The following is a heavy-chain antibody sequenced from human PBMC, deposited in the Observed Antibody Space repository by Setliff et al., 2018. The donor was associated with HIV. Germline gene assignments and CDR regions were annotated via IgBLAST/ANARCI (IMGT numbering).Heavy chain of an antibody. Sequence: GGSLRLSCAASGFTFTSYSLHWVRQAPGKGLEWVAAASYDGSKKYYAESVKGRFTISRDNSKNTLYVQMNSLTPEDTAVYYCARYTSSWHGFDYWGQGTLVTVSS. CDR1: GFTFTSYS. D-gene: IGHD6-13*01. J-gene: IGHJ4*02. V-gene: IGHV3-30*04. CDR2: ASYDGSKK. CDR3: ARYTSSWHGFDY.